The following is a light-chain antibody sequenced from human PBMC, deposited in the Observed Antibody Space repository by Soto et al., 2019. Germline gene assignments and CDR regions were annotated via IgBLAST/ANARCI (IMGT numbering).Light chain of an antibody. V-gene: IGKV3-20*01. J-gene: IGKJ1*01. CDR2: GPS. CDR3: QQYVSWT. CDR1: QTISSNY. Sequence: EIVLTQSPGTLYVSPGERATLSCRASQTISSNYLAWYQQKPGQAPSLLIYGPSSRATGIPDRFSGSGSGTDFTLPISRLEPEDSAIYYCQQYVSWTFGQGTKVEIK.